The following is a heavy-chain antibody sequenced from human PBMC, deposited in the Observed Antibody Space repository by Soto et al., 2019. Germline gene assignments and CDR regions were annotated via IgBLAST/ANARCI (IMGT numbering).Heavy chain of an antibody. CDR1: GYTFTSYY. CDR3: AREGSEIYYGSGNPI. J-gene: IGHJ3*02. Sequence: GASVKVSCKASGYTFTSYYMHWVRQAPGQGLEWMGIINPSGGSTSYAQKFQGRVTMTRDTSTSTVYMELSSLRSEDTAVYYCAREGSEIYYGSGNPIWGQGTMVTVSS. CDR2: INPSGGST. D-gene: IGHD3-10*01. V-gene: IGHV1-46*01.